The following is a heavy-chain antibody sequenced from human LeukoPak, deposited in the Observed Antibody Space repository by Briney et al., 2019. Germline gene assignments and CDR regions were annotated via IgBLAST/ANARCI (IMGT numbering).Heavy chain of an antibody. V-gene: IGHV1-69*05. D-gene: IGHD6-13*01. Sequence: SVKVSCKASGGTFSSYAISWVRQAPGQGLEWMGGIIPIFGTANYAQKFQGRVTITTDESTSTAYMELSSLRSEDTAVYYCAGLRTAGMGNFDYWGQGTLVTVSS. CDR3: AGLRTAGMGNFDY. J-gene: IGHJ4*02. CDR1: GGTFSSYA. CDR2: IIPIFGTA.